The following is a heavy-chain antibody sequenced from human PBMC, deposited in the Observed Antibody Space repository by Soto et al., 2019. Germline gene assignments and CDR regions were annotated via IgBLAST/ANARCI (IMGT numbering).Heavy chain of an antibody. V-gene: IGHV1-18*04. CDR2: ISAYNGNT. D-gene: IGHD3-3*01. CDR1: GYTFTRYG. Sequence: ASVKVSCKASGYTFTRYGIRWVRQAPGQGLEWMGWISAYNGNTNFAQKFQGRLTMTTDTSTSTVYLELRSLKADDTAVYYCARDLPKTTIFGVAPGDYWGQGTLVTVSS. CDR3: ARDLPKTTIFGVAPGDY. J-gene: IGHJ4*02.